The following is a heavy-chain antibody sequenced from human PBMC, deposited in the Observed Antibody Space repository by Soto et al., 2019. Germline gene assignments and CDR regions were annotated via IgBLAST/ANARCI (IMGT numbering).Heavy chain of an antibody. CDR3: ARRGVRGAFDY. Sequence: SETLSLTCTVSGGSISTYFWSWIRQPPGKGLEWIGYIYYSGSTNYNPSLKSRVTISVDTSKNQFSLKLSSVTAADTAVYYCARRGVRGAFDYWGQGTLVTVSS. CDR1: GGSISTYF. CDR2: IYYSGST. V-gene: IGHV4-59*01. J-gene: IGHJ4*02. D-gene: IGHD3-10*01.